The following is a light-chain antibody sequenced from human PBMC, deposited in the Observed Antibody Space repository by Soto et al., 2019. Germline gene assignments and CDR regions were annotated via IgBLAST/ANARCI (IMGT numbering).Light chain of an antibody. J-gene: IGKJ5*01. Sequence: IQLTQSPSTLSASVGDIVTITCRASQNISTWLAWFQQKPGKAPNLLIYDASSLQSGVPSRFSGSGSGTQFTLTISSLQPDDFATYFCQQYNSYSITFGQGTRLEIK. V-gene: IGKV1-5*01. CDR3: QQYNSYSIT. CDR2: DAS. CDR1: QNISTW.